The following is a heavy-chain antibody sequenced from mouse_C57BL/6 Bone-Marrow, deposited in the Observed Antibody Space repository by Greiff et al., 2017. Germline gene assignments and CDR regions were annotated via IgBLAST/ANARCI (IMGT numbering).Heavy chain of an antibody. D-gene: IGHD1-1*01. J-gene: IGHJ2*01. CDR1: GYTFTEYT. V-gene: IGHV1-62-2*01. CDR2: FYPGSGSI. Sequence: QVQLKQSGAEPVKPGASVKLSCKASGYTFTEYTIHWVKQRSGQGLEWIGWFYPGSGSIKYNEKFKDKATLTADKSSSTVYMELSRLTSEDSAVYFCARHEDRVLYGSSQYYFDYWGQGTTLTVSS. CDR3: ARHEDRVLYGSSQYYFDY.